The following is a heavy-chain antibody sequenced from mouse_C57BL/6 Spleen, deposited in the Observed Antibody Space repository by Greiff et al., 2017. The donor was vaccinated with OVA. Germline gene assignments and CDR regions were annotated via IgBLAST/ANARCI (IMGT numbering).Heavy chain of an antibody. CDR1: GYTFTSYG. CDR3: ASPDSSGSYAMDY. J-gene: IGHJ4*01. D-gene: IGHD3-2*02. Sequence: QVQLQQSGAELARPGASVKLSCKASGYTFTSYGISWVKQRTGQGLEWIGEIYPRSGNTYYNEKFKGKATLTADKSSSTAYMELLSLTSEDSAVYFCASPDSSGSYAMDYWGQGTSVTVSS. CDR2: IYPRSGNT. V-gene: IGHV1-81*01.